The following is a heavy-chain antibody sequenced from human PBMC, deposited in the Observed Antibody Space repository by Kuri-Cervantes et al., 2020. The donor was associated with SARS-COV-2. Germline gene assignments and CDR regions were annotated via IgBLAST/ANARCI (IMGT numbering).Heavy chain of an antibody. V-gene: IGHV1-46*03. CDR3: ARDRGELLWFGELLRNYYYYYYMDV. J-gene: IGHJ6*03. D-gene: IGHD3-10*01. Sequence: ASVKVSCKASGYTFTSYYMHWVRQAPGQGLEWMGIINPSGGSTSYAQKFQGRVAMTRDTSTSTVYMELSSLRSEDTAVYYCARDRGELLWFGELLRNYYYYYYMDVWGKGTTVTVSS. CDR1: GYTFTSYY. CDR2: INPSGGST.